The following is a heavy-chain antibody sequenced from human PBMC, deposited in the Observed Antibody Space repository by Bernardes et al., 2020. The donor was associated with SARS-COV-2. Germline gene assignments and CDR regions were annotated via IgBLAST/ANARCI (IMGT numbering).Heavy chain of an antibody. CDR3: ARETSIAARGVRNYYYYGMDV. Sequence: SETLSLTCTVSGGSISSYYWSWIRQPPGKGLEWIGYIYYSGSTNYNPSLKSRVTISVDTSKNQFSLKLSSVTAADTAVYYCARETSIAARGVRNYYYYGMDVWGQGTTVTVSS. CDR2: IYYSGST. V-gene: IGHV4-59*01. CDR1: GGSISSYY. J-gene: IGHJ6*02. D-gene: IGHD6-6*01.